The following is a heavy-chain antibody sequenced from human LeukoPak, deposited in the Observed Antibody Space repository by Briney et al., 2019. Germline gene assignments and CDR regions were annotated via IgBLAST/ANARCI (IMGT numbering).Heavy chain of an antibody. CDR3: AKDAAYDSSGYYYYGYFDS. CDR2: ISGSGGSR. CDR1: GFTFTGHA. D-gene: IGHD3-22*01. V-gene: IGHV3-23*01. J-gene: IGHJ4*02. Sequence: GGSLRLSCAASGFTFTGHAMTWVRQAPGKGLEWVSTISGSGGSRYYADSVKGRFTISRDNSKNTLYLQMYSLRAEDTAVYHCAKDAAYDSSGYYYYGYFDSWGQGTLVTVSS.